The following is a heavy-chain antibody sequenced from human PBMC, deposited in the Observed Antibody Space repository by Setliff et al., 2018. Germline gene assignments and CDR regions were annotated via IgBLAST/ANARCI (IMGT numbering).Heavy chain of an antibody. V-gene: IGHV3-21*06. CDR2: ISPYSDYI. CDR3: ARSPANGGHDAFDV. CDR1: TFTLGTYS. Sequence: GGSLRLSCAASTFTLGTYSMHWVRQAPGKELAWVSSISPYSDYIYYADSVKGRFTISRDNAKNSLYLQMNSLGAEDTAVYFCARSPANGGHDAFDVWGQGTMVTVSS. J-gene: IGHJ3*01. D-gene: IGHD6-25*01.